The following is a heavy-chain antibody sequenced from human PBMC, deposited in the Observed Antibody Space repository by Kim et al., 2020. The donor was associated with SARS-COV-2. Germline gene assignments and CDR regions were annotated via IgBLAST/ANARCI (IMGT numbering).Heavy chain of an antibody. Sequence: TIYYADSVKGRFIISRDNAKNSLYLQMNSLRDEDTAVYYCASALRSGGDYWGQGTLVTVSS. V-gene: IGHV3-48*02. D-gene: IGHD4-17*01. CDR3: ASALRSGGDY. CDR2: TI. J-gene: IGHJ4*02.